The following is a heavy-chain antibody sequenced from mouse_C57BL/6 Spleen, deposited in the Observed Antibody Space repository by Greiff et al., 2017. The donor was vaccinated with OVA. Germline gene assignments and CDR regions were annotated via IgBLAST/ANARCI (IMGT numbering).Heavy chain of an antibody. D-gene: IGHD2-3*01. CDR1: GFTFSSYA. CDR3: ARVGLYDGYFDY. J-gene: IGHJ2*01. V-gene: IGHV5-4*01. CDR2: ISDGGSYT. Sequence: EVHLVESGGGLVKPGGSLKLSCAASGFTFSSYAMSWVRQTPEKRLEWVATISDGGSYTYYPDNVKGRFTISRDNAKNNLYLQMSHLKSEDTAMYYCARVGLYDGYFDYWGQGTTLTVSS.